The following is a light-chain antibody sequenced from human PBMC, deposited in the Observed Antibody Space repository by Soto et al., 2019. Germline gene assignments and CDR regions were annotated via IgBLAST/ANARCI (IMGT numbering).Light chain of an antibody. CDR1: QSVDSSY. J-gene: IGKJ3*01. CDR3: QQYGTSVFS. Sequence: EIVLTQSPGTLSLSPGERATLSCRASQSVDSSYLAWYQQKPGQAPRLLIYGASSRSTGIPDRFSGSGSGTDFTLTISRLEPEDLAVYYCQQYGTSVFSFGPGTKVDIK. CDR2: GAS. V-gene: IGKV3-20*01.